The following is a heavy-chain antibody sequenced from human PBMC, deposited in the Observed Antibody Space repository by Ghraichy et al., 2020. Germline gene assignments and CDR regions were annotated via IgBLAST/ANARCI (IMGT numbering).Heavy chain of an antibody. J-gene: IGHJ6*02. CDR1: GFTFSSYS. V-gene: IGHV3-48*02. CDR2: ISSTISVI. CDR3: ARSLRGMDV. Sequence: GGSLRLSCAASGFTFSSYSMNWVRQAPGRGLEWVSYISSTISVIYYADSVKGRFTISRDNAKNSLYLQMNSLRDEDTAVYYCARSLRGMDVWGQGTTVTVSS.